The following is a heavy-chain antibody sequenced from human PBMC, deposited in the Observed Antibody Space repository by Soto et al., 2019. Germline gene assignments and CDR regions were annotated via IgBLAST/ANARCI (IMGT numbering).Heavy chain of an antibody. Sequence: SVKVSCKASGGTFSSYAISWVRQAPGQGLEWMGGIIPIFGTANYAQKFQGRVTITADESTSTAYMELSSLRSEDTAVYYCARDSSIAARSAFDIWGQGTMVTVSS. CDR1: GGTFSSYA. V-gene: IGHV1-69*13. D-gene: IGHD6-6*01. CDR3: ARDSSIAARSAFDI. J-gene: IGHJ3*02. CDR2: IIPIFGTA.